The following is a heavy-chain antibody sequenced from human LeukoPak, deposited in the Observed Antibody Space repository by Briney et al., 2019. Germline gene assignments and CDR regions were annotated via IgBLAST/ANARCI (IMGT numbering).Heavy chain of an antibody. CDR2: IKQDGSEK. V-gene: IGHV3-7*01. Sequence: PGGSLRLSCAASGFTFSSYWMSWVRQAPGKGLEWVANIKQDGSEKYYVDSVKGRFTISRDNAKNSLYLQMNSLRAEDTAVYYCARSGDYYDSSGFILALDYWGQGTLVTVSS. J-gene: IGHJ4*02. CDR3: ARSGDYYDSSGFILALDY. CDR1: GFTFSSYW. D-gene: IGHD3-22*01.